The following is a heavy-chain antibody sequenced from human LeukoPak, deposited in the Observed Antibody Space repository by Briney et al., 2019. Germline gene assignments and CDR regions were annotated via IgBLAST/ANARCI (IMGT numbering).Heavy chain of an antibody. D-gene: IGHD2-15*01. Sequence: PGGSLRLSCTASGFTFSSYAMSWVRQAPGKGLEWVSVSGSGDSTYYADSVKGRFTISRDNSKNTLYLQMNSLRAEDTAVYYCAKGGIVVVIAGDAFDIWGQGTMVTVSS. CDR1: GFTFSSYA. J-gene: IGHJ3*02. V-gene: IGHV3-23*01. CDR3: AKGGIVVVIAGDAFDI. CDR2: SGSGDST.